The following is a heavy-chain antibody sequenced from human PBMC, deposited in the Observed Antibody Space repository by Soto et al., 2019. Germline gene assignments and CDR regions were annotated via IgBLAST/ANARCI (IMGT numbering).Heavy chain of an antibody. J-gene: IGHJ5*02. V-gene: IGHV4-34*01. Sequence: SETLSLTCAVYGGSFSGYYWTWIRQPPGTGLEWIGEINHSGSTNYNPSLKSRVTISVDTSKNQFSLKLTSVTAADTAVYYCARAVSVVAAIQYNWFDPWGQGTLVTVSS. CDR1: GGSFSGYY. CDR2: INHSGST. CDR3: ARAVSVVAAIQYNWFDP. D-gene: IGHD2-15*01.